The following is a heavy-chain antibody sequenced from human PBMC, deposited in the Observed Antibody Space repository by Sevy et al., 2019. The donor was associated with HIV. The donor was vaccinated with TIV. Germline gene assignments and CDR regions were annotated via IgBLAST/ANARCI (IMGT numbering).Heavy chain of an antibody. CDR2: IGTAGDT. Sequence: GESLKISCAASGFTFSSYDMHWVRQATGKGLEWVSAIGTAGDTYYPGSVKGRFTISRENAKNSWYLQMNSLRAGDTAVYYCARSEDDAFDIWGQGTMVTVSS. CDR3: ARSEDDAFDI. V-gene: IGHV3-13*01. CDR1: GFTFSSYD. J-gene: IGHJ3*02.